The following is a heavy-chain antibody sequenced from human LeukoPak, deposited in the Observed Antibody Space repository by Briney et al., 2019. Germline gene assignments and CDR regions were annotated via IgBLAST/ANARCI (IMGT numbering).Heavy chain of an antibody. D-gene: IGHD6-13*01. CDR2: IYYSGST. Sequence: SETLSLTCTVSGGSFSNYYWSWIRQPPGKGLEGIGYIYYSGSTSFHPSLKSRVTMSVDMSKNQVSLELSSVTAADTAVYYCARGPIYSTSWYYFDYWGRGTLVTVSS. CDR1: GGSFSNYY. J-gene: IGHJ4*02. V-gene: IGHV4-59*01. CDR3: ARGPIYSTSWYYFDY.